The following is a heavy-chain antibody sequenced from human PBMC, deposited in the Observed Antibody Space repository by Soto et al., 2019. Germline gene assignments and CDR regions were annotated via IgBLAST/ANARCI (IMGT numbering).Heavy chain of an antibody. V-gene: IGHV4-59*01. CDR1: GGSISSYY. CDR3: ARGGFYYYYGMDV. Sequence: QVQLQESGPGLVKPSETLSLTCTVSGGSISSYYWSWIRQPPGKGLEWIGYIYYSGSTNYNPSLKSRVTISVDPSKNQFSLKLSSVTAADTAVYYCARGGFYYYYGMDVWGQGTTVTVSS. D-gene: IGHD3-22*01. J-gene: IGHJ6*02. CDR2: IYYSGST.